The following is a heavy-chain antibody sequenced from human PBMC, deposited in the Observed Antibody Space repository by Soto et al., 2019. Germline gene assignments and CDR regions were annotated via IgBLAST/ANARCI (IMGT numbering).Heavy chain of an antibody. CDR3: EKRCSSTSCYDGYYDSSGYIRD. D-gene: IGHD2-2*01. J-gene: IGHJ4*02. Sequence: EVQLLESGGGLVQPGGSLRLSCAASGFTFSSYAMSWVRQAPGKGLEWVSAISGSGGSTYYADSVKGRLTISRDNSKDALYLPMNSMRAEDTAVYYCEKRCSSTSCYDGYYDSSGYIRDWGQGTLVTVSS. CDR1: GFTFSSYA. CDR2: ISGSGGST. V-gene: IGHV3-23*01.